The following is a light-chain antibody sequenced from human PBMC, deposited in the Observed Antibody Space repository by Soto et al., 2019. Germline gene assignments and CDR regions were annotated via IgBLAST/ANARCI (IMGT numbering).Light chain of an antibody. J-gene: IGKJ5*01. V-gene: IGKV1-33*01. CDR1: QDIKKN. CDR3: QQFHDLPIT. Sequence: DIQMTQSPSSLSASVGDRVTITCQASQDIKKNVNWYQQKPGKVPKVLIYDESTLETGVPSRFSGSGSETEFTLTISSLQSEDIATYFCQQFHDLPITFGQGTRLDIK. CDR2: DES.